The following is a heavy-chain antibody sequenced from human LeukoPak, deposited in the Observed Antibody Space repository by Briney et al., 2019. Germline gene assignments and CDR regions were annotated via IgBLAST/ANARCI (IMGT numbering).Heavy chain of an antibody. CDR3: ATYCSSISCYIPDY. Sequence: GGSQRLSCAVSGFTFSSYSMNWVRQAPGKGLEWVSSISSSSSYIYYADSVKGRFTISRDNAKNSLYLQMNSLRAEDTAVYYCATYCSSISCYIPDYWGQGTLVTVSS. CDR1: GFTFSSYS. CDR2: ISSSSSYI. V-gene: IGHV3-21*01. D-gene: IGHD2-2*02. J-gene: IGHJ4*02.